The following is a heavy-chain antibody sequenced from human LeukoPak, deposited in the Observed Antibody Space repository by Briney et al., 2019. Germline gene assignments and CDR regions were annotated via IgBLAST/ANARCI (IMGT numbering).Heavy chain of an antibody. D-gene: IGHD3-10*01. V-gene: IGHV4-59*07. J-gene: IGHJ5*02. Sequence: SDTLSLTCTVSGGSIGSYYWSWIRQPPGKGLEWVGYIHDTGSTKYNPSLKSRVTISVDTSRNHLSLKLTSVTAADTAVYYCARGRSGGDWFDPWGQGTLVTVSS. CDR1: GGSIGSYY. CDR2: IHDTGST. CDR3: ARGRSGGDWFDP.